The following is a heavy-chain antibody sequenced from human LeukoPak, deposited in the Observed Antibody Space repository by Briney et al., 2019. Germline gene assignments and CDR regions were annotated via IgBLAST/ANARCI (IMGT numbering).Heavy chain of an antibody. CDR1: GGSISNYF. V-gene: IGHV4-59*08. CDR2: VYNSGDT. CDR3: ARLKLGAYFDL. J-gene: IGHJ2*01. Sequence: SETLSLTCTVSGGSISNYFWSWIRQSPGKGLEWVGYVYNSGDTGKNPSLKSRVTILLDTSKNQCSLKLTSVSAADTAVYYCARLKLGAYFDLWGRGTLVTVSS. D-gene: IGHD3-16*01.